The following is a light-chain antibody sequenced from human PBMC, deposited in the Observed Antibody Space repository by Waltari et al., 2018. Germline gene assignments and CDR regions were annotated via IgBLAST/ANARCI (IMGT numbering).Light chain of an antibody. CDR3: QQRYNWPNT. CDR1: QNINKY. V-gene: IGKV3-11*01. CDR2: DTS. Sequence: EIVLTQSPATLSLSPGEGATLSCRASQNINKYLAWYQQNPGQAPRLLIYDTSNRATGIPTRFIGSGSGTDFTLTISSLEPEDFAVYYCQQRYNWPNTFGGGTKVEIK. J-gene: IGKJ4*01.